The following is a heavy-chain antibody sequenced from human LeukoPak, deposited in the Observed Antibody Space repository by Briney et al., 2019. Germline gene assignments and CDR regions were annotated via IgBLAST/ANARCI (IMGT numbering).Heavy chain of an antibody. D-gene: IGHD3-16*01. Sequence: SVKVSFKASGGTFTNYAISWVRQAPGQGLEWMGGIIPILGTSNYAQKFQDRLTITADESTSTAYLELSSLTSADTAVYYCAREVCGTYCDYWGQGSLVTVSS. J-gene: IGHJ4*02. CDR2: IIPILGTS. CDR3: AREVCGTYCDY. V-gene: IGHV1-69*13. CDR1: GGTFTNYA.